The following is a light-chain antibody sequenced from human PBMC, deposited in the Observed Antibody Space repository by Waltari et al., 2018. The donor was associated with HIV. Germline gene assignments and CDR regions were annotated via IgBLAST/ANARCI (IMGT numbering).Light chain of an antibody. J-gene: IGLJ2*01. CDR3: QSYDNSLNAVV. CDR1: SSNIGARED. Sequence: QSVLTQPPSVSGAPGQRVIISCTGSSSNIGAREDVHWYQQLPGAVPKVLIYGNTNRPSGVPDRFSGSKSGASASLAIAGLPTDDEADYYCQSYDNSLNAVVFGGGTRLTVL. CDR2: GNT. V-gene: IGLV1-40*01.